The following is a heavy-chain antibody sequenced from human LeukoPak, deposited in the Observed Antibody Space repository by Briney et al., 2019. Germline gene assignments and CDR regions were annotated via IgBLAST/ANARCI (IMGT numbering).Heavy chain of an antibody. CDR2: ISSSSTM. D-gene: IGHD2-15*01. J-gene: IGHJ4*02. CDR3: ARDLGCSGSICHDHIDY. CDR1: GFTFSSYS. V-gene: IGHV3-48*02. Sequence: QPGGSLRLSCAASGFTFSSYSINWVRQAPGKGLEWVSYISSSSTMYYADSVKGRFTISRGNGKNSLYLQVNSLRDEDTAVYYCARDLGCSGSICHDHIDYWGQGTLVTVSS.